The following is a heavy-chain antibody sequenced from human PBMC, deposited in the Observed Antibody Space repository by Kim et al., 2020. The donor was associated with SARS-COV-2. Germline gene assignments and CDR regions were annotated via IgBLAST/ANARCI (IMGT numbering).Heavy chain of an antibody. V-gene: IGHV7-4-1*02. D-gene: IGHD3-10*01. J-gene: IGHJ4*02. Sequence: ASVKVSCKASGYTFTSYAMNWVRQAPGQGLEWMGWINTNTGNPTYAQGFTGRFVFSLDTSVSTAYLQISSLKAEDTAVYYCARDRIRWIRNGSGIGPYYWGQGTLVTVSS. CDR3: ARDRIRWIRNGSGIGPYY. CDR1: GYTFTSYA. CDR2: INTNTGNP.